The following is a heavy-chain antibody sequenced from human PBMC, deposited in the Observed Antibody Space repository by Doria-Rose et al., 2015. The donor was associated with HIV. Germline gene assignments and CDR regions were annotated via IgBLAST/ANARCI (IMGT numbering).Heavy chain of an antibody. Sequence: QITLKESGPVLVKPTETLTLTCTVSGVSLSSPGMGVSWIRQPPGKALEWLAHTFSDDERSYKTSLKSRLTISRGTSKSQVVLIMTDTDPVDTATYYCARIKSSRWYHKYYFDFWGQGTLVIVSA. V-gene: IGHV2-26*01. CDR3: ARIKSSRWYHKYYFDF. J-gene: IGHJ4*02. CDR1: GVSLSSPGMG. D-gene: IGHD6-13*01. CDR2: TFSDDER.